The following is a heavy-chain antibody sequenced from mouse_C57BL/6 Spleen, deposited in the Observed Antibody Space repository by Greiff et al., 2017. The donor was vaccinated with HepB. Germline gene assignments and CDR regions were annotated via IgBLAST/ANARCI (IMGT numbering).Heavy chain of an antibody. CDR2: IDPSDSYT. J-gene: IGHJ4*01. CDR3: ARPRLDY. Sequence: QVQLQQPGAELVRPGTSVKLSCKASGYTFTSYWMHWVKQRPGQGLEWIGVIDPSDSYTNYNQKFKGKATLTVDTSSSTAYMQLSSLTSEYSAVYYCARPRLDYWGQGTSVTVSS. CDR1: GYTFTSYW. V-gene: IGHV1-59*01.